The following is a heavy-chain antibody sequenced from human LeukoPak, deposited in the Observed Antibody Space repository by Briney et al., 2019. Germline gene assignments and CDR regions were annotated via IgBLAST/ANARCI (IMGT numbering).Heavy chain of an antibody. CDR2: IYHSGST. CDR1: GYSISSGYY. CDR3: ARDNNWNYPRGAFDI. J-gene: IGHJ3*02. Sequence: SETLSLTCTVSGYSISSGYYRGWIRQPPGKGLEWIGSIYHSGSTYYNPSLKSRVTISVDTSKNQFSLKLSSVTAADTAVYYCARDNNWNYPRGAFDIWGQGTMVTVSS. D-gene: IGHD1-7*01. V-gene: IGHV4-38-2*02.